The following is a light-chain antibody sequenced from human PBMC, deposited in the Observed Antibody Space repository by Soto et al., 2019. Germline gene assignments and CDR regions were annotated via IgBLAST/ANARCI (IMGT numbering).Light chain of an antibody. J-gene: IGLJ2*01. CDR1: SSNIGNNY. CDR2: ENN. Sequence: QSVLTQPPSVSAAPGQKVTISCSGSSSNIGNNYVSWYQQLPGTAPKLLIYENNKRPSGIPDRFSGSKSGTSATLGITGLQTGDEADYYCGTWDSSLSAYVVFGGGTTLTVL. V-gene: IGLV1-51*02. CDR3: GTWDSSLSAYVV.